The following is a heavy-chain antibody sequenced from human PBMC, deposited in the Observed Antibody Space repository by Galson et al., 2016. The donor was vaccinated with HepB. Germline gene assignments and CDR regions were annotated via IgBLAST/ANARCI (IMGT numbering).Heavy chain of an antibody. J-gene: IGHJ5*01. Sequence: VKVSCKASGNTFTTSYMHWMRQAPGQGLDWMGIINPNGSITNYAQKFQGRFTMTTDTSTTTLYMELSGLSSDDTAMYYCATSNGWFDSWGQGTLITVS. CDR2: INPNGSIT. CDR1: GNTFTTSY. V-gene: IGHV1-46*01. D-gene: IGHD2-8*01. CDR3: ATSNGWFDS.